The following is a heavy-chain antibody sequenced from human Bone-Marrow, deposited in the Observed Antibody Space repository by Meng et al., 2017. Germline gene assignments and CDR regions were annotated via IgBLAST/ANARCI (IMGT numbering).Heavy chain of an antibody. CDR1: GFTFSRHA. D-gene: IGHD4-11*01. CDR2: IGGSGGGI. Sequence: GESLKISCAASGFTFSRHAMNWVRQAPGKGLEWVSAIGGSGGGIHYADSVKGRFTISRDNSKNTLYLQMNSLRGEDTAVYYCAKETNAFDIWGQGRMVTVSS. CDR3: AKETNAFDI. V-gene: IGHV3-23*01. J-gene: IGHJ3*02.